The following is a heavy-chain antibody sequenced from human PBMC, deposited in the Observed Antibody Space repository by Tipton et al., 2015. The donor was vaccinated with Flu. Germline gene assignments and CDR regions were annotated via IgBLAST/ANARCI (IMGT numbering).Heavy chain of an antibody. CDR1: GGSISSSSYY. V-gene: IGHV4-39*07. Sequence: TLSLTCTVSGGSISSSSYYWGWIRQPPGKGLEWIGSIYHSGSTYYNPSLKSRVTISVDTSKNQFSLKLSSVTAADTAVYYCARLVPVNTWIQLWNDAFDIWGQGTMVTVSS. J-gene: IGHJ3*02. D-gene: IGHD5-18*01. CDR2: IYHSGST. CDR3: ARLVPVNTWIQLWNDAFDI.